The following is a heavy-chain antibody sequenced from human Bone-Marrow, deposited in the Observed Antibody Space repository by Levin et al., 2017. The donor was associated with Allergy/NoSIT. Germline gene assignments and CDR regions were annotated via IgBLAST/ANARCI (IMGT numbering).Heavy chain of an antibody. D-gene: IGHD4-23*01. J-gene: IGHJ4*02. Sequence: SQTLSLPCTVSGGSVRSGSYYWSWIRQPPGKGLEWIAYIYHSGSTKYNPSLKSRVTISLDTSRNQFSLRLTSLTAADTAVYYCARGSYFGGLSFDCWGKGTLVTVSS. CDR1: GGSVRSGSYY. V-gene: IGHV4-61*01. CDR2: IYHSGST. CDR3: ARGSYFGGLSFDC.